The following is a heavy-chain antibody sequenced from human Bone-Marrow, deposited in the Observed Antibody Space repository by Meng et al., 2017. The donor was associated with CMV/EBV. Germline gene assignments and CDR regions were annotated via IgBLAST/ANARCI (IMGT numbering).Heavy chain of an antibody. CDR2: IYPGDSDT. V-gene: IGHV5-51*01. CDR1: GYSFTSYW. D-gene: IGHD3-3*01. J-gene: IGHJ4*02. CDR3: ARFAYDFWSGYPRYYFDY. Sequence: GGSRRLSCKGSGYSFTSYWIGWVRQMPGKGLEWMGIIYPGDSDTRYSPSFQGQVTISADKSISTAYLKWSSLKASDTAMYYCARFAYDFWSGYPRYYFDYWGQGTLVTVSS.